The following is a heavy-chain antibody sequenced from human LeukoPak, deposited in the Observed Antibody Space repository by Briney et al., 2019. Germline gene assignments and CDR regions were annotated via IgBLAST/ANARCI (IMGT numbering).Heavy chain of an antibody. CDR1: GYTFTGYY. V-gene: IGHV1-2*02. J-gene: IGHJ4*02. CDR3: ARDLSDIVVVPAAMFDY. D-gene: IGHD2-2*01. CDR2: INPNSGGT. Sequence: ASVKVSCKASGYTFTGYYMHWVRQAPGQGLEWMGWINPNSGGTNYAQKFQGRVTMTRDTSISTAYMELSRLRSDDTAVYYCARDLSDIVVVPAAMFDYWGQGTLVTVSS.